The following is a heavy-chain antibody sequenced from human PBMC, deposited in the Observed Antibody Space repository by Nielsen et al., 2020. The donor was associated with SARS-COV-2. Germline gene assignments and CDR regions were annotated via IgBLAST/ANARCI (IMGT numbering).Heavy chain of an antibody. CDR1: GFTFDDHG. D-gene: IGHD6-25*01. V-gene: IGHV3-11*04. CDR2: ISSSGMTV. CDR3: ARGGYSRYDFDY. Sequence: GESLKISCAASGFTFDDHGMTWIRQTPGKGLEWISYISSSGMTVYYADSVKGRFTISRDNAKISVYLQMESLRAEDTAVYYCARGGYSRYDFDYWGQGTLVTVSS. J-gene: IGHJ4*02.